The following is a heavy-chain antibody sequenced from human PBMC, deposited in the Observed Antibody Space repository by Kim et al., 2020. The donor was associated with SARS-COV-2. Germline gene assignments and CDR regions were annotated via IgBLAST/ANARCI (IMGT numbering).Heavy chain of an antibody. J-gene: IGHJ4*02. CDR3: ARTSMSSSVDY. V-gene: IGHV4-31*03. CDR2: IYYSGST. CDR1: GGSISSGGYY. Sequence: SETLSLTCTVSGGSISSGGYYWSWIRQHPGKGLEWIGYIYYSGSTYYNPSLKSRVTISVDTSKNQFSLKLSSVTAADTAVYYCARTSMSSSVDYWGQGTVVTVSS.